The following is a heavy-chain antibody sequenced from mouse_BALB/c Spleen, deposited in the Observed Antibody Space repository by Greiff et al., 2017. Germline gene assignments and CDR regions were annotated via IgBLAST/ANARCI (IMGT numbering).Heavy chain of an antibody. J-gene: IGHJ2*01. CDR2: IYPGSGST. CDR3: TRGGYGNYVFDY. CDR1: GYTFTSYW. Sequence: LQQPGSELVRPGASVKLSCKASGYTFTSYWMHWVKQRPGQGLEWIGNIYPGSGSTNYDEKFKSKGTLTVDTSSSTAYMHLSSLTSEDSAVYYCTRGGYGNYVFDYWGQGTTLTVSS. V-gene: IGHV1S22*01. D-gene: IGHD2-10*02.